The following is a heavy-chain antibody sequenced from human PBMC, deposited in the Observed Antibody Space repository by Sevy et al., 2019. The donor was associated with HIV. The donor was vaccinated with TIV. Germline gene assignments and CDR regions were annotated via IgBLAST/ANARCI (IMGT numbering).Heavy chain of an antibody. J-gene: IGHJ4*02. CDR2: ISYDGSFT. V-gene: IGHV3-30*04. CDR3: ARSQSSSWHYFDY. Sequence: GGSLRLSCAASGFIFSDYTLHWVRQAPGTGLEWVAAISYDGSFTYYADSVEGRFTISRDNSKNPLFLQMNSLRHEDTAVYYCARSQSSSWHYFDYWGQGTLVTVSS. D-gene: IGHD6-13*01. CDR1: GFIFSDYT.